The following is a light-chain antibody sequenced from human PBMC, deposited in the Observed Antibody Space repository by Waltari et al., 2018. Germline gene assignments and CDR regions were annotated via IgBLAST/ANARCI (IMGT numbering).Light chain of an antibody. CDR3: QQYYSTSPLT. J-gene: IGKJ4*01. CDR2: WAS. Sequence: DIVMTQSPHSLAVSVGERATITCKSSQSLLYSSNNKNYLAWYQQKPGQPPKLLIYWASTRGFGVPDRFSGSGSGTDFTLTISSLQAEDVAVYYCQQYYSTSPLTFGGGTKVEIK. V-gene: IGKV4-1*01. CDR1: QSLLYSSNNKNY.